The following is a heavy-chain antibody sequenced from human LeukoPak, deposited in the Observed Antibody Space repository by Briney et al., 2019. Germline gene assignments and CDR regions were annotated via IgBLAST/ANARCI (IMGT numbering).Heavy chain of an antibody. V-gene: IGHV1-18*04. CDR3: ARRQGTTLNFDY. Sequence: GASVKVSCKASGYTFTGYYMYWVRQAPGQGLEWMGWINAYNGNTNYAQNLQGRVTMTTDTSTSTAYMELRSLRSDDTAVYYCARRQGTTLNFDYWGQGALVTVSS. J-gene: IGHJ4*02. CDR1: GYTFTGYY. CDR2: INAYNGNT. D-gene: IGHD1-1*01.